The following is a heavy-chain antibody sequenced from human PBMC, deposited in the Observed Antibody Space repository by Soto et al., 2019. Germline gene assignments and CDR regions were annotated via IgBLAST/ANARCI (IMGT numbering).Heavy chain of an antibody. V-gene: IGHV1-2*04. D-gene: IGHD6-13*01. J-gene: IGHJ3*02. CDR2: INPNSGGT. Sequence: ASVKVSCKASGYTFTGYYMHWVRQAPGQGLEWMGWINPNSGGTNYAQKFQGWVTMTRDTSISTAYMELSRLRSDDTAVYYCARDLSSSWPHAFDIWGQGTMVTVSS. CDR1: GYTFTGYY. CDR3: ARDLSSSWPHAFDI.